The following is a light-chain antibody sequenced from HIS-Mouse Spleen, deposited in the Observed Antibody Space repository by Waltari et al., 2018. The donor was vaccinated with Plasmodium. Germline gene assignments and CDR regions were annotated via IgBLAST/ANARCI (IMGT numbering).Light chain of an antibody. Sequence: QSALTQPASVSGSPGQSITISCTGTSSDVGVYNYVSWYQQHPGKAPKLMIYEVSYRPSGVSNRFSGSKSGNTASLTISGLQAEDEADYYCSSYTSSSTLDVFGTGTKVTVL. V-gene: IGLV2-14*01. CDR1: SSDVGVYNY. J-gene: IGLJ1*01. CDR2: EVS. CDR3: SSYTSSSTLDV.